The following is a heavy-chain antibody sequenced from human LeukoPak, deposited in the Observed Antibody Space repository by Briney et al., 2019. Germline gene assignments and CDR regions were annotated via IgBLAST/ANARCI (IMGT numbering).Heavy chain of an antibody. CDR2: ISSSSSTI. J-gene: IGHJ4*02. CDR1: GFTFSSYA. V-gene: IGHV3-48*01. D-gene: IGHD1-26*01. Sequence: GGSLRLSCAASGFTFSSYAMSWVRQAPGKGLEWVSYISSSSSTIYYADSVKGRFTISRDNAKNSLYLQMNSLRAEDTAVYYCARDSGQYYFDYWGQGTLVTVSS. CDR3: ARDSGQYYFDY.